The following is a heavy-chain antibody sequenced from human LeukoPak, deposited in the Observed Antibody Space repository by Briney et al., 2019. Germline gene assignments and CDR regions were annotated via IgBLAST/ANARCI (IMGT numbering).Heavy chain of an antibody. V-gene: IGHV1-8*01. D-gene: IGHD1-7*01. Sequence: GASVKVSCKASGYAFASYEINWVRQATGQGPEWMGWVNPNNGITVYAQKLQGRLTLTRNPSISTAYMELSSLRSDDTAVYYCARGGELLSYGMDVWGQGTTVTVS. CDR2: VNPNNGIT. CDR1: GYAFASYE. CDR3: ARGGELLSYGMDV. J-gene: IGHJ6*02.